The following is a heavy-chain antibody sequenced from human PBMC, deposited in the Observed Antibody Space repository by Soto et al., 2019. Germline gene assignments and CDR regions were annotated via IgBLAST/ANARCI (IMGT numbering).Heavy chain of an antibody. D-gene: IGHD6-13*01. J-gene: IGHJ5*02. CDR2: IYYSGST. V-gene: IGHV4-31*03. CDR3: ARAGGEQQGWFDP. CDR1: GGSISRGGYY. Sequence: QVQLQESGPGLVKPSQTLSLTCTVSGGSISRGGYYWIWIRQHPGKGLEWIGYIYYSGSTYYNPSLKRRVTISVDTSKTQFSLKLSSVTAADTAVYYCARAGGEQQGWFDPWGQGTLVTVSS.